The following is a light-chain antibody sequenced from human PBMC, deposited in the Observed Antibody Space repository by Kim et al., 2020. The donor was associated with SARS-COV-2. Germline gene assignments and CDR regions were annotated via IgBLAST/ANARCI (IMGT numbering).Light chain of an antibody. CDR1: QCISRW. CDR3: HQANTFPWM. Sequence: ASGGDSVTITGRASQCISRWLAWYQQKPGKAPKLLIYAASTLQSGVPSRFSGSGSGTDFTLTISSLQPKDFATYYCHQANTFPWMFGQGTKVDIK. CDR2: AAS. J-gene: IGKJ1*01. V-gene: IGKV1-12*01.